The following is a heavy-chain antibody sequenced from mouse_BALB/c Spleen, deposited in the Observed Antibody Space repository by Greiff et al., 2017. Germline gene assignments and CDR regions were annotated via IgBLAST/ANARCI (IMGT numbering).Heavy chain of an antibody. CDR3: ARLILRTYYFDY. D-gene: IGHD1-1*01. Sequence: EVKLQESGPSLVKPSQTLSLTCSVTGDSITSGYWNWIRKFPGNKLEYMGYISYSGSTYYNPSLKSRISITRDTSKNQYYLQLNSVTTEDTATYYCARLILRTYYFDYWGQGTTLTVSS. V-gene: IGHV3-8*02. CDR1: GDSITSGY. J-gene: IGHJ2*01. CDR2: ISYSGST.